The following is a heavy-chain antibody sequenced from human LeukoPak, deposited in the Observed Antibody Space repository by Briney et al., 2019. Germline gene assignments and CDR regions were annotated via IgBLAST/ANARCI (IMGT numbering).Heavy chain of an antibody. J-gene: IGHJ6*03. CDR2: IYYSGST. CDR1: GGSISSHY. Sequence: NPSETLSLTCTVSGGSISSHYWSWIRQPPGKGLEWIGYIYYSGSTNYNPSLKSRVTISVGTSKNQFSLKLSSVTAADTAVYYCARARGQLVEQYYMDVWGKGTTVTVSS. V-gene: IGHV4-59*11. CDR3: ARARGQLVEQYYMDV. D-gene: IGHD6-13*01.